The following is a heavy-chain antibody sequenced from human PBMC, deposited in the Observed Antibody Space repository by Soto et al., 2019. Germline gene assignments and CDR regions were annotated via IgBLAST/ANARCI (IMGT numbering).Heavy chain of an antibody. J-gene: IGHJ6*02. Sequence: SVKVSCKASGGTFSRYSITWVRQAPGHGLEWIGRIIPIFGIASYAQKFQGRVTITADESTSTAYMELSSLRSEDTAVYYCARDPSYYGMDVWGQGTTVTVSS. CDR2: IIPIFGIA. V-gene: IGHV1-69*13. CDR3: ARDPSYYGMDV. CDR1: GGTFSRYS.